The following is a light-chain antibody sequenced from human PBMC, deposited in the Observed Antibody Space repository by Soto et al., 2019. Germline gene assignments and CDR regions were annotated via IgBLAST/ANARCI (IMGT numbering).Light chain of an antibody. V-gene: IGLV1-44*01. CDR1: SSNIGSKP. CDR3: AAWDDSLNGLV. CDR2: NTN. Sequence: QSVLTQPPSASGTPGQRVTISCSGSSSNIGSKPVNWYQQLPGAAPKLLIHNTNQRPSGVPDRFSGSKSGTSASLAISGLQCDDEAHYYCAAWDDSLNGLVFGGGTKLTVL. J-gene: IGLJ2*01.